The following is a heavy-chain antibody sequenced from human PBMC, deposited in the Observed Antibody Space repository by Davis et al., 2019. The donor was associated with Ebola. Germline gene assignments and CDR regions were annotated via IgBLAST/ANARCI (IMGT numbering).Heavy chain of an antibody. D-gene: IGHD2-21*01. V-gene: IGHV5-51*01. CDR1: GYNFAFYW. Sequence: GESLKISCRGAGYNFAFYWIAWVRQMPGRGLEWMGIIYPGVYPGGSNPEYSPSFQGQVTISVDKSISTAYLQLNSLKASDTAMYYCARHVFDFDMAFDYWGQGTLVTVSS. CDR2: IYPGVYPGGSNP. CDR3: ARHVFDFDMAFDY. J-gene: IGHJ4*02.